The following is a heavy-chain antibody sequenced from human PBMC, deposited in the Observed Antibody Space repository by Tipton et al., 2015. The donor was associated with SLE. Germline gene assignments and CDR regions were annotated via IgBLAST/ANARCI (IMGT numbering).Heavy chain of an antibody. CDR3: ARGYCSSTSCYGVWFDP. CDR1: GGSISSYY. Sequence: TLSLTCTVSGGSISSYYWSWSRQPPGKGLERIGYIYYSASTNYNPSLKRRVTISVDTSKNQFSLKLSSVTAADTAVFYCARGYCSSTSCYGVWFDPWGQGTLFTVSS. V-gene: IGHV4-59*07. J-gene: IGHJ5*02. CDR2: IYYSAST. D-gene: IGHD2-2*01.